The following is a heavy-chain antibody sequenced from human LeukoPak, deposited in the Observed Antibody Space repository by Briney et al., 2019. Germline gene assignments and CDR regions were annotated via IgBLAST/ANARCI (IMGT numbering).Heavy chain of an antibody. V-gene: IGHV1-2*02. CDR1: GYTFTCYY. Sequence: GASVKVSCKASGYTFTCYYMHWVRQAPGQGLEWMGWINPNSGGTNYAQKFQGRVTMTRDTSISTAYMELSRLRSDDTAVYYCARAKTLSITIFGVANPQPPYYYYMDVWGKGTTVTVSS. J-gene: IGHJ6*03. D-gene: IGHD3-3*01. CDR3: ARAKTLSITIFGVANPQPPYYYYMDV. CDR2: INPNSGGT.